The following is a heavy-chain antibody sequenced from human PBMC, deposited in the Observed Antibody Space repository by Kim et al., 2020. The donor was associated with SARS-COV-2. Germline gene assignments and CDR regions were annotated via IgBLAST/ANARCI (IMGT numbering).Heavy chain of an antibody. Sequence: GGSLRLSCAASGFTFSSYDMHWVRQATGKCLEWVSAIGTAGDTYYPGSVKGRFTISRENAKNSLYLQMNSLRAGDTAVYYCARGGYYYGMDVWGQGTTVTVSS. CDR2: IGTAGDT. CDR1: GFTFSSYD. CDR3: ARGGYYYGMDV. D-gene: IGHD3-16*01. J-gene: IGHJ6*02. V-gene: IGHV3-13*04.